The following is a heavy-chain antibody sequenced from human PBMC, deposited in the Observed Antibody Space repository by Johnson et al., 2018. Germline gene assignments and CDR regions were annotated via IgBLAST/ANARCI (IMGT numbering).Heavy chain of an antibody. CDR2: ISYDGSNK. J-gene: IGHJ4*02. V-gene: IGHV3-30*04. CDR3: ASCSYYDILELDY. Sequence: QVQLVESGGGVVQPGRSLRLSCAASGFTFSSYAMHWVRQAPGKGLEWVAVISYDGSNKYYADSVKGRFTISRDNSKNTLYLQMNSLRDEDTAVYYCASCSYYDILELDYWGQGTLVTVSS. D-gene: IGHD3-9*01. CDR1: GFTFSSYA.